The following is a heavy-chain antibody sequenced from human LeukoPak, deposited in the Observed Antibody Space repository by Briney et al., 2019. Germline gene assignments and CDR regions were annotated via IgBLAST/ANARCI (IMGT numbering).Heavy chain of an antibody. V-gene: IGHV3-23*01. Sequence: GETLRLSCAASGFTFSSYGMSWVRQAPGKGLEWVSAISGSGGSTYYADSVKGRFTISRDNSKNTLYLQMNSLRAEDTAVYYCAKGAYYGSGSYYPFEENYRGQGTLVTVSS. J-gene: IGHJ4*02. CDR1: GFTFSSYG. CDR3: AKGAYYGSGSYYPFEENY. D-gene: IGHD3-10*01. CDR2: ISGSGGST.